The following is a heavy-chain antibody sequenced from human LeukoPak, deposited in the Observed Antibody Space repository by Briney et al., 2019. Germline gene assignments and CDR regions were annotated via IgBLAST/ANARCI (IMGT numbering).Heavy chain of an antibody. CDR1: GFTFSSYA. D-gene: IGHD2-2*01. Sequence: GGSLRLSCAASGFTFSSYAMHWVRQAPGKGLEWVAVISYDGSNKYYADSVKGRFTISRDNSKNTLYLQMNSLGAEDTAVYYCARDPAAEEDIVVVPAAPVDYWGQGTLVTVSS. V-gene: IGHV3-30-3*01. CDR3: ARDPAAEEDIVVVPAAPVDY. J-gene: IGHJ4*02. CDR2: ISYDGSNK.